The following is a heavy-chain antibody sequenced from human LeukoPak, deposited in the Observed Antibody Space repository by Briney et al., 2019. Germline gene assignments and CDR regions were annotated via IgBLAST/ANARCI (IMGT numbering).Heavy chain of an antibody. CDR1: GGPFSDYY. J-gene: IGHJ4*02. V-gene: IGHV4-34*01. D-gene: IGHD4-17*01. CDR2: INHRGSA. Sequence: SETLSLTCAVYGGPFSDYYWSWIRQSPGKGLEWVGEINHRGSANYNSSFKSRVTMAVEPSKNQFSLKPSSVTAADTAVYYCTRLYGDYRYYFDYWGQGTLVTVSS. CDR3: TRLYGDYRYYFDY.